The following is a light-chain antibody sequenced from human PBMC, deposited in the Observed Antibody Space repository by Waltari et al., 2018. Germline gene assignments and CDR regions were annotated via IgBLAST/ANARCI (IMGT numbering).Light chain of an antibody. CDR3: NSYAGSSSWV. Sequence: QSALTQPASVSGSPGQSITISCTGTSSDVGFYNYLSWYQQHPGKAPKLMIYDVSERPSGVSNRFSGSKSGNTASLTISGLQADDEADYYCNSYAGSSSWVFGGGTKLTVL. J-gene: IGLJ3*02. CDR1: SSDVGFYNY. CDR2: DVS. V-gene: IGLV2-14*01.